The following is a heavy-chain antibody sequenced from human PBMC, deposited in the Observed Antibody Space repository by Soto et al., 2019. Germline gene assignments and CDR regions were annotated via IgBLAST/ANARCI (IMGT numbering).Heavy chain of an antibody. CDR1: GFTVSSNY. CDR3: ARETSRGYYHY. CDR2: IYSGGST. Sequence: EVQLVETGGGLIQPGGSLRLSCAASGFTVSSNYMSWVRQAPGKGLEWVSVIYSGGSTYYADSVKGQFTISRDNSKNTLYLQMNSLRAEDTAVYYCARETSRGYYHYWGQGTLVTVSS. J-gene: IGHJ4*02. V-gene: IGHV3-53*02. D-gene: IGHD3-22*01.